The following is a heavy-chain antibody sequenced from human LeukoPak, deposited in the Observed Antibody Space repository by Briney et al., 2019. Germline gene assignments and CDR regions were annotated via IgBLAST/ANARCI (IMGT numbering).Heavy chain of an antibody. D-gene: IGHD2-2*01. V-gene: IGHV3-21*01. J-gene: IGHJ5*02. CDR1: GFTFSSYS. CDR3: ARDLWGLVVPAAKRGSWFDP. CDR2: ISSSSSYI. Sequence: GRSLRLSCAASGFTFSSYSMNWVRQAPGKGLEWVSSISSSSSYIYYADSVKGRFTISRDNAKNSLYLQMNSLRAEDTAVYYCARDLWGLVVPAAKRGSWFDPWGQGTLVTVSS.